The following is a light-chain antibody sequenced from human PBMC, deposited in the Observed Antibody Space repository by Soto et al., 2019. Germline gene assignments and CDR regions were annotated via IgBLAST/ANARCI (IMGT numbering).Light chain of an antibody. CDR3: QQSHNTPRT. Sequence: DMQSTQSPSSLSASVGDRVTITCRSSQSIASHLNWYQQKPGKAPKFLMSDTSNLQSGVPSRFSGSGSGTDFTLTISSLQPEDFATYYCQQSHNTPRTFGQGTKVDIK. J-gene: IGKJ1*01. CDR2: DTS. V-gene: IGKV1-39*01. CDR1: QSIASH.